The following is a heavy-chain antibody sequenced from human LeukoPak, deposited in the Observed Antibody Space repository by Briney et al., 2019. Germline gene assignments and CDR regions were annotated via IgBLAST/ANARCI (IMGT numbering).Heavy chain of an antibody. Sequence: ASVKVSRKASGGTFSSYAISWVRQAPGQGLEWMGGIIPIFGTANYAQKFQGRVTITADESTSTAYMELSCLRSEDTAVYYCARIDYYDSSGYCFDYWGQGTLVTVSS. D-gene: IGHD3-22*01. CDR1: GGTFSSYA. V-gene: IGHV1-69*13. CDR2: IIPIFGTA. CDR3: ARIDYYDSSGYCFDY. J-gene: IGHJ4*02.